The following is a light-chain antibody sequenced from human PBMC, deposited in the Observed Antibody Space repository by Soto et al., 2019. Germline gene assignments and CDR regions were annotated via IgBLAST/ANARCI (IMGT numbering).Light chain of an antibody. CDR1: QSITTY. CDR3: LHRSDWPPGIT. V-gene: IGKV3-11*01. J-gene: IGKJ5*01. Sequence: VLTQSPATLSLSPGERTTLSCRASQSITTYLSWYQQRPGQAARLLISDASNRVPGVPVRFSGSGSGTDFTLTITSLEPEDFAVYYCLHRSDWPPGITFGHGTRLEIK. CDR2: DAS.